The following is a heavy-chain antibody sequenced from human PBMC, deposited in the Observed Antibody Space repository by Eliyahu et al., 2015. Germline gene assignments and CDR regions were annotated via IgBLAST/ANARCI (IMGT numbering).Heavy chain of an antibody. Sequence: QVQLVESGGGLVKPGGSLRLPCAASGFTFSDYYMSWIRQAPGKGLEWVSYISSSSSYTNYADSVKGRFTISRDNAKNSLYLQMNSLRAEDTAVYYCARLTENNYYYGMDVWGQGTTVTVSS. CDR1: GFTFSDYY. CDR2: ISSSSSYT. CDR3: ARLTENNYYYGMDV. J-gene: IGHJ6*02. D-gene: IGHD3-9*01. V-gene: IGHV3-11*06.